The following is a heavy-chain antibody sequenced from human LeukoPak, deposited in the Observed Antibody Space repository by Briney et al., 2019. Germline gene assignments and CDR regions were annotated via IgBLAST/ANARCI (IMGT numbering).Heavy chain of an antibody. V-gene: IGHV3-74*01. CDR2: INSEGSRT. D-gene: IGHD2-21*02. J-gene: IGHJ4*02. Sequence: GGSLRLSCAASGFTFSSYWMHWVRQAPGKGLVWVSRINSEGSRTTYADSVKGRFTISRDNAKNTLHLQMNSLRADDTAVYYCAKDRTYCGGDCHSSPFDYWGQGSLVTVSS. CDR3: AKDRTYCGGDCHSSPFDY. CDR1: GFTFSSYW.